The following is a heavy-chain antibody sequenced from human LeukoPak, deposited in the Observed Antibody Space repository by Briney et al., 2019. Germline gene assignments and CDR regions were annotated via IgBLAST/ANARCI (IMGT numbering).Heavy chain of an antibody. CDR2: IYYSGST. D-gene: IGHD6-13*01. J-gene: IGHJ4*02. Sequence: SETLSLTCTVSGGSDSSGSYYWSWNRQPPGKGLEWLGYIYYSGSTNYNPSLKSRVTISVDTSKNQFSLKLSSVTAADTAVYYCARDSGPYSSSWYDYWGQGTLVTVSS. V-gene: IGHV4-61*01. CDR3: ARDSGPYSSSWYDY. CDR1: GGSDSSGSYY.